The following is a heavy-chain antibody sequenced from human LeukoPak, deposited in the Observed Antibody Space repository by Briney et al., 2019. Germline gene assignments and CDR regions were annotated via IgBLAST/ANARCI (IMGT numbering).Heavy chain of an antibody. Sequence: SETLSLTCTVSGGSISSYYWSWIRQPAGKGLEWIGYIYYSGSTNYNPSLKSRVTISVDTSKNQFSPKLSSVTAADTAVYYCARFVVVTANFDYWGQGTLVTVSS. D-gene: IGHD2-21*02. CDR2: IYYSGST. CDR3: ARFVVVTANFDY. J-gene: IGHJ4*02. CDR1: GGSISSYY. V-gene: IGHV4-59*01.